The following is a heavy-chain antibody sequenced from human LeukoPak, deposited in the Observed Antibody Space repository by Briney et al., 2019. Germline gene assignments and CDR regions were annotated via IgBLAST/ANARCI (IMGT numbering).Heavy chain of an antibody. CDR1: GGSISSSSYY. V-gene: IGHV4-39*01. J-gene: IGHJ4*02. CDR2: IYYSGST. D-gene: IGHD3-3*01. CDR3: ARVRFLESIDY. Sequence: SETLSLTCTVSGGSISSSSYYWGWIRQPPGKGLEWIGSIYYSGSTYYNPSLKSRVTISVDTSKNQFSLKLSSVTAADTAVYYCARVRFLESIDYWGQGTLVTVSS.